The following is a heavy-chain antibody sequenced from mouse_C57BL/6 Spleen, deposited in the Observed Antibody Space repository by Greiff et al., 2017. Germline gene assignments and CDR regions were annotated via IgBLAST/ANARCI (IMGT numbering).Heavy chain of an antibody. CDR3: ARSPANWAYAMDY. Sequence: QVQLKQPGAELVMPGASVKLSCKASGYTFTSYWMHWVKQRPGQGLEWIGEIDPSDSYTNYNQKFKGKSTLTVDKSSSTAYMQLSSLTSEDSAVYYCARSPANWAYAMDYWGQGTSVTVSS. CDR1: GYTFTSYW. J-gene: IGHJ4*01. V-gene: IGHV1-69*01. CDR2: IDPSDSYT. D-gene: IGHD4-1*01.